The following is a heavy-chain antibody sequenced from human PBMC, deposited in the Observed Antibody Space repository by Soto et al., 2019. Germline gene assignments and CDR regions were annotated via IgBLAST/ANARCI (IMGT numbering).Heavy chain of an antibody. V-gene: IGHV3-7*01. Sequence: GGSLRLSCAASGFTLSSYWMSWVRQAPGTGLEWVAYIKQDGSEKYYVDSVKGRFTISRDNAKNSVYLQMNSLRAEDTAVYYCARVGYVEDYFEYWGQGTLVTVSS. CDR3: ARVGYVEDYFEY. D-gene: IGHD3-16*01. CDR1: GFTLSSYW. CDR2: IKQDGSEK. J-gene: IGHJ4*02.